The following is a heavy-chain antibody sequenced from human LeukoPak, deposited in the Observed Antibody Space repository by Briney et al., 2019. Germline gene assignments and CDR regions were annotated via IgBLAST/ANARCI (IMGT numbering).Heavy chain of an antibody. D-gene: IGHD6-6*01. CDR3: ATLFEYSSSGGQYY. CDR2: FDPEDGET. V-gene: IGHV1-24*01. Sequence: ASVKVSCKVSGYTLTELSMHGVRQAPGKGLEWMGGFDPEDGETIYAQKFQGRVTMTEDTSTDTAYMELSSLRSEDTAVYYCATLFEYSSSGGQYYWGQGTLVTVSS. CDR1: GYTLTELS. J-gene: IGHJ4*02.